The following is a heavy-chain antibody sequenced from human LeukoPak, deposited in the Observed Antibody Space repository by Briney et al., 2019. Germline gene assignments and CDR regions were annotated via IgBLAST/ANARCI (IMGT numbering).Heavy chain of an antibody. J-gene: IGHJ5*01. V-gene: IGHV4-59*08. CDR3: ARYYDVLTAYKLPGFDS. CDR2: IRYTGTT. D-gene: IGHD3-9*01. Sequence: PSETLSLTCSVSGGSITSYYWSWIRQTPGKGLEWIGYIRYTGTTNYNPSLKSRVTISADTSKNQFSLSLTSVTAADTAVYYCARYYDVLTAYKLPGFDSWGQGTLVTVSS. CDR1: GGSITSYY.